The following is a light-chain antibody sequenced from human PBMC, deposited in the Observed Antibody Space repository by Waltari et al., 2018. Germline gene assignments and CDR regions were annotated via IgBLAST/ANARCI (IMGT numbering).Light chain of an antibody. CDR1: QSISSW. CDR2: KAS. J-gene: IGKJ2*01. CDR3: QQYNSSYT. Sequence: DIQMTQSPSTLSASVGDRVTITCRASQSISSWLAWYQQKPGKAPKLLIQKASSLESGVPSRFSGSGSGTEFTLTISSLQPDDFATYYCQQYNSSYTFGQGTKLEIK. V-gene: IGKV1-5*03.